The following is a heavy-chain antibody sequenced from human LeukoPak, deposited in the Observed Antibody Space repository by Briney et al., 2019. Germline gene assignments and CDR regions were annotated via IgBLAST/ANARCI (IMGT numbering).Heavy chain of an antibody. D-gene: IGHD3-10*01. CDR1: GFSFSNYG. J-gene: IGHJ6*03. V-gene: IGHV3-30*02. CDR3: AKGVSGSYYYYMDV. Sequence: GGSLRLSCVASGFSFSNYGMHWIRQAPGKGLEWMAFIEYDGSDKFYADSVKGRITISRDNSKNTLYLQMNGLRAEDTAVYFCAKGVSGSYYYYMDVWGKGTTVTVSS. CDR2: IEYDGSDK.